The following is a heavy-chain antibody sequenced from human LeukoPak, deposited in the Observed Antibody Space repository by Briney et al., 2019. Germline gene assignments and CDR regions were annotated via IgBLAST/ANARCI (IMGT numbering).Heavy chain of an antibody. D-gene: IGHD4-23*01. Sequence: GGSLRLSCAASGFTVSSNYMSWVRQAPGKGLEWVSVIYSGGSTYYADSVKRRFTISRDNSKNTLYLQRNSLRAEDTAVYYCARDSMVVTGGAFDIWGQGKMVTVSS. CDR2: IYSGGST. CDR1: GFTVSSNY. V-gene: IGHV3-53*01. J-gene: IGHJ3*02. CDR3: ARDSMVVTGGAFDI.